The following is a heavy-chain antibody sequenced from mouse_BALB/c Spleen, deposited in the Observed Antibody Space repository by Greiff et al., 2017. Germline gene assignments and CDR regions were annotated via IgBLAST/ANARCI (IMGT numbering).Heavy chain of an antibody. CDR3: TREGTGTWFAY. D-gene: IGHD4-1*01. J-gene: IGHJ3*01. Sequence: EVQRVESGGGLVKPGGSLKLSCAASGFTFSSYTMSWVRQTPEKRLEWVATISSGGSYTYYPDSVKGRFTISRDNAKNTLYLQMSSLKSEDTAMYYCTREGTGTWFAYWGQGTLVTVSA. V-gene: IGHV5-6-4*01. CDR2: ISSGGSYT. CDR1: GFTFSSYT.